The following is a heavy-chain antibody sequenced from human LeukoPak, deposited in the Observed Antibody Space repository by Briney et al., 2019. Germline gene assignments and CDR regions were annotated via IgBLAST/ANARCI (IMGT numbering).Heavy chain of an antibody. CDR2: INPSGGST. CDR3: ARAESIAVAGTKYSAFDI. Sequence: ASVKVSCKASGYTFTSYYMHWVRQAPGQGLEWMGIINPSGGSTSYAQKFQGRVTMTRDTSTSTVYMELSSLRSEDTAVYYCARAESIAVAGTKYSAFDIWGQGTMVTASS. V-gene: IGHV1-46*01. CDR1: GYTFTSYY. J-gene: IGHJ3*02. D-gene: IGHD6-19*01.